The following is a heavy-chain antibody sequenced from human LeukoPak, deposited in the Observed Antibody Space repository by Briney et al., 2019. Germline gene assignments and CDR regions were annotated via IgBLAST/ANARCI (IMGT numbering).Heavy chain of an antibody. CDR2: IYYSGST. Sequence: SSETLSLTCTVSGGSISSYYWSWIRQPPGKGLEWIGYIYYSGSTNYNPSLKSRVTISVDTSKNQFSLKLSSVTAADTAVYYCASVVRGCRRGDAFDIWGQGTMVTVSS. J-gene: IGHJ3*02. CDR3: ASVVRGCRRGDAFDI. CDR1: GGSISSYY. D-gene: IGHD2-15*01. V-gene: IGHV4-59*08.